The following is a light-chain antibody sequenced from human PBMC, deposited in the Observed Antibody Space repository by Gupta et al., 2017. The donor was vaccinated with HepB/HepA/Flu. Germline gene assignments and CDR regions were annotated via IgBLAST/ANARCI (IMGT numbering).Light chain of an antibody. Sequence: DIVMTQSPDSLAASLGERATINCKSSQSILYSSNNENYLAWYQQKPGQPPRLLIYWASIRESGVPDRFSGSGSGTDFTLTISSLDAEDVAVYYCQQYDNIPGTFGQGTKVEIK. V-gene: IGKV4-1*01. CDR2: WAS. CDR1: QSILYSSNNENY. CDR3: QQYDNIPGT. J-gene: IGKJ1*01.